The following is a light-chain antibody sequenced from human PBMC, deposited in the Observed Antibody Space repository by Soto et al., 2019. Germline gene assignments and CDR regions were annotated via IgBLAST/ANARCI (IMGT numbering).Light chain of an antibody. V-gene: IGKV3-20*01. Sequence: IVVTQSPGTLSLSPGERATLSCRASQSGSNYLAWYQQKPGQTPRLLIYGASTRATGIPDRFSASGSGTDFTLTISGLESEDFAVYYCQQYGSSPLWTFGQGTKVEIK. J-gene: IGKJ1*01. CDR1: QSGSNY. CDR3: QQYGSSPLWT. CDR2: GAS.